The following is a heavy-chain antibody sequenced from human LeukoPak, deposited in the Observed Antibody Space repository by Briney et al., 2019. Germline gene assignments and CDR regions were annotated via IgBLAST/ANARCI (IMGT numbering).Heavy chain of an antibody. D-gene: IGHD1-14*01. CDR3: ARTPRTGTTYDY. CDR2: IYTSGST. J-gene: IGHJ4*02. CDR1: GGSISSGSYY. V-gene: IGHV4-61*02. Sequence: SETLSLTCTVSGGSISSGSYYLRGIRQPAGKGLEWIARIYTSGSTNYNPSLKSRVTISVDTSKNQFSLKLSSLTAADTAVYYCARTPRTGTTYDYWGQGTLVTVSS.